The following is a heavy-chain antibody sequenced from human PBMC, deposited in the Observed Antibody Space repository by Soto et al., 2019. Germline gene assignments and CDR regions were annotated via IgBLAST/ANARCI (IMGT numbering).Heavy chain of an antibody. V-gene: IGHV4-59*01. Sequence: SETLSLTCTVSGGSISTYYWSWIRQPPGKGLEWIGYIYGSVSTNYNPSLKSRVTISDDTSKNQFSLKLNSVTSADTAVYFCARMRENSYSSVYGMDVWGQGTTVTVSS. CDR1: GGSISTYY. D-gene: IGHD2-15*01. J-gene: IGHJ6*02. CDR2: IYGSVST. CDR3: ARMRENSYSSVYGMDV.